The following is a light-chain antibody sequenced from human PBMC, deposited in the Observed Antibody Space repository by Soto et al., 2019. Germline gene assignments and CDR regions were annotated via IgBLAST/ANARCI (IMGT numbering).Light chain of an antibody. CDR3: QQYNSYPLS. CDR2: RPS. Sequence: DIQMTQSPSTLSASVGDRVTSTCRASQSISSWLAWYQQKPGKAPKLLIYRPSSLESGVPSRFSGSGSGTEFTLTITSLQHDDVASYYCQQYNSYPLSFGGGTKVEIE. CDR1: QSISSW. J-gene: IGKJ4*01. V-gene: IGKV1-5*03.